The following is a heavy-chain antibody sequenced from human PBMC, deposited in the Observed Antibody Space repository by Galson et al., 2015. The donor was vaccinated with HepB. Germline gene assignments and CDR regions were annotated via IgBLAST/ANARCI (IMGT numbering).Heavy chain of an antibody. Sequence: SLRLSCAASGFTFRRYWMNWVRQAPGKGLEWVANINQDGSEKYYVDSVEGRFTISRDNANNSLYLELSSLRAEDTALYYCARGNGDSHDYWGQGTLVTVSP. V-gene: IGHV3-7*03. CDR1: GFTFRRYW. D-gene: IGHD4-17*01. CDR3: ARGNGDSHDY. CDR2: INQDGSEK. J-gene: IGHJ4*02.